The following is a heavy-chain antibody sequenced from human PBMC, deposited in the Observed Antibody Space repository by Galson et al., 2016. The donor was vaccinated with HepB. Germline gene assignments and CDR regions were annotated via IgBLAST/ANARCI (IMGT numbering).Heavy chain of an antibody. D-gene: IGHD2-15*01. J-gene: IGHJ3*02. CDR2: IRYDGTNE. CDR3: AKDIGYCSGGTCPNDAFDI. V-gene: IGHV3-30*02. Sequence: SLRLSCAASGFTFSSYGIHWVRQAPGKGLEWVALIRYDGTNEYYADSVKGRFTISRDNFKNTLYLQMNSLRAEDTAVYYCAKDIGYCSGGTCPNDAFDIWGQGTMVTVSS. CDR1: GFTFSSYG.